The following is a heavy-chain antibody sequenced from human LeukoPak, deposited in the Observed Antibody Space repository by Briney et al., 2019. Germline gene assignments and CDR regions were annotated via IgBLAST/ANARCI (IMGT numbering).Heavy chain of an antibody. CDR1: GGSMSSHIYY. V-gene: IGHV4-39*07. D-gene: IGHD2-2*01. J-gene: IGHJ6*03. CDR2: ISHGGTA. CDR3: VREGCSGTNCLYYFYYMDV. Sequence: PSETLSLTCTVSGGSMSSHIYYWGWIRQPPGKGLEWIGSISHGGTAYYKPSLKSRVTISVDTSNNQFSLKLSSVTAADTAVYYCVREGCSGTNCLYYFYYMDVWGKGTTVTVSS.